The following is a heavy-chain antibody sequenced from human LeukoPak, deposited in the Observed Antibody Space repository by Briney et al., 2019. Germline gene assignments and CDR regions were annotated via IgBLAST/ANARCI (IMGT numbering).Heavy chain of an antibody. D-gene: IGHD7-27*01. CDR3: ATNFQLGKGDYYYYYGMDV. CDR2: FDPEDGET. CDR1: GYTFTSYD. Sequence: ASVKVSCKASGYTFTSYDINWVRQATGQGLEWMGGFDPEDGETIYAQKFQGRVTMTEDTSTDTAYMELSSLRSEDTAVYYCATNFQLGKGDYYYYYGMDVWGQGTTVTVSS. V-gene: IGHV1-24*01. J-gene: IGHJ6*02.